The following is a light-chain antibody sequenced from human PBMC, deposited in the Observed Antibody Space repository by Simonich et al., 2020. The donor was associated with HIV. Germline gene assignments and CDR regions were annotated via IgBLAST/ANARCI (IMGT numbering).Light chain of an antibody. V-gene: IGLV3-27*01. J-gene: IGLJ3*02. CDR2: KDN. CDR1: ILAKKY. CDR3: YSSTDNNRV. Sequence: SYELTQPSSVSVSSGQTARITCSGNILAKKYARWFQQRPGQAPVLVLYKDNERPSGIPERFSGSSSGTTVTLTISGAQVEDEADYYCYSSTDNNRVFGGGTKLTVL.